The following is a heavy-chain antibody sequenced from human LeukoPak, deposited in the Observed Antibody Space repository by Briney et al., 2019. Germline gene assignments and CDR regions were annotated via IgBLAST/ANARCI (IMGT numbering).Heavy chain of an antibody. CDR2: MRSKAYGGTT. V-gene: IGHV3-49*04. Sequence: PGGSLRLSCTASGFXFGDYAISWVRQAPGKGLEWVGFMRSKAYGGTTEYAASVKGRFTISRDDSKSITYLQTNSLKTEDTAVYYCLNSLTGDFDYWGQGTLVTVSS. J-gene: IGHJ4*02. D-gene: IGHD7-27*01. CDR3: LNSLTGDFDY. CDR1: GFXFGDYA.